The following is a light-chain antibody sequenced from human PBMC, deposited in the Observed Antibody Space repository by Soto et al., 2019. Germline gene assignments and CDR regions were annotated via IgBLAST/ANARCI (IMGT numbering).Light chain of an antibody. J-gene: IGKJ5*01. V-gene: IGKV3-20*01. CDR1: QSVSSIY. Sequence: EIVLTQSPGTLSLSPGXRATLSCRASQSVSSIYLAWYQQKPGQAPSLLIYATSSRATGIPDRFSGSGSGTDFSLTISRLEPEDFAVYYCQQYGSSPITFGQGTRLEIK. CDR3: QQYGSSPIT. CDR2: ATS.